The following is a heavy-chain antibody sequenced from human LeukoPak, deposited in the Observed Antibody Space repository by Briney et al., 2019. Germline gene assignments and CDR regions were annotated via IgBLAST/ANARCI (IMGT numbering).Heavy chain of an antibody. CDR2: LTGSGGST. J-gene: IGHJ4*02. CDR3: AGQVAGFDY. Sequence: QPGASLRLSCEASGFTFSNYVMSWVRQAPGKGLEWVSGLTGSGGSTFYADSVRGRFTISRGNSKSALYLQMNSLRAEDTAVYYCAGQVAGFDYWGQGTLVTVSS. D-gene: IGHD6-19*01. V-gene: IGHV3-23*01. CDR1: GFTFSNYV.